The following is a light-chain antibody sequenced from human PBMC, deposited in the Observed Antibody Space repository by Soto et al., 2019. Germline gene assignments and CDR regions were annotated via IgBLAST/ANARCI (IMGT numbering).Light chain of an antibody. CDR1: MRDVGGYNL. J-gene: IGLJ2*01. Sequence: QSALTQPASVSGSPGQSITISCAGTMRDVGGYNLVSWYQQHPGRAPQLILYEVRNRPSGISFRFSGAKSGNTASLTISGLQAEDEADYYCSSFPSQSSLIFGGGTKLTVL. CDR2: EVR. CDR3: SSFPSQSSLI. V-gene: IGLV2-14*01.